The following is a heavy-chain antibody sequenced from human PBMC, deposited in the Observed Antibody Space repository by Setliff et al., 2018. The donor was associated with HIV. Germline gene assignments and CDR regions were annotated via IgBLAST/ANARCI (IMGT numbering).Heavy chain of an antibody. V-gene: IGHV3-23*05. CDR1: GLTLSTYS. Sequence: PGGSLRLSCAASGLTLSTYSMSWVRQAPGKGLQWVSAIDPTGTYTYYADAVKGRFTISRDNFRNTLSLQMNSLTAEDSAIYYCAKVDDGQCNTFNCRDFDYWGRGTLVTSPQ. D-gene: IGHD1-1*01. CDR2: IDPTGTYT. CDR3: AKVDDGQCNTFNCRDFDY. J-gene: IGHJ4*02.